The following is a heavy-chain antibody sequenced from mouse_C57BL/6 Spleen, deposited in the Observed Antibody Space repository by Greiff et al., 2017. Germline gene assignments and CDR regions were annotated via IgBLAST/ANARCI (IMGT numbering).Heavy chain of an antibody. CDR3: TRDRAGIYAMDY. V-gene: IGHV5-9-1*02. J-gene: IGHJ4*01. D-gene: IGHD3-1*01. CDR1: GFTFSSYA. CDR2: ISSGGDYI. Sequence: EVQRVESGEGLVKPGGSLKLSCAASGFTFSSYAMSWVRQTPEKRLEWVAYISSGGDYIYYADTVKGRFTISRDNARNTLYLQMSSLKSEDTAMYYCTRDRAGIYAMDYWGQGTSVTVSS.